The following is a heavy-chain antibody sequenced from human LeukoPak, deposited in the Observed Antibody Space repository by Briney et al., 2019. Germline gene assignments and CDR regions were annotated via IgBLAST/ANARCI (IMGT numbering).Heavy chain of an antibody. CDR2: ISSSSSYI. Sequence: GGSPRLSCAASGFTFISYSMNWVRQAPGKGLEWVSSISSSSSYIHYADSVKGRFTISRDNAKNSLYLQMNSLRAEDTAVYYCARDWVVDNTYYFDYWGQGTLVTVSS. J-gene: IGHJ4*02. CDR1: GFTFISYS. V-gene: IGHV3-21*01. CDR3: ARDWVVDNTYYFDY. D-gene: IGHD2-2*01.